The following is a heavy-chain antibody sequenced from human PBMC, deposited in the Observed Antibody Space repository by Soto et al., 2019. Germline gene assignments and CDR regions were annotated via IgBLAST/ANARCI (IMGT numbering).Heavy chain of an antibody. CDR1: GFTFSGYW. Sequence: EVQLVESGGGLVQPGGSLRLSCAASGFTFSGYWMNWVRQAPGKGLEWVANIKQDGGEKYYVDSVKGRFTISRDNAKNSPDLQMNSRRAEDSAVYYCAGDRWWLVHGGQGTLVTVSS. CDR2: IKQDGGEK. CDR3: AGDRWWLVH. J-gene: IGHJ4*02. V-gene: IGHV3-7*01. D-gene: IGHD6-19*01.